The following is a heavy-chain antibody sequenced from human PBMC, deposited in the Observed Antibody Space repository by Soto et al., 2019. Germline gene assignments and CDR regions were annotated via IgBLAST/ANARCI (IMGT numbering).Heavy chain of an antibody. D-gene: IGHD6-6*01. V-gene: IGHV1-69*13. J-gene: IGHJ4*02. Sequence: VKVSCKASGGTFSSYAISWVRQAPGQGLEWMGGIIPIFGTANYAQKFQGRVTITADESTSTAYMELSSLRSEDTAVYYCARSAGSSSSLAMAGCCFDYWGQGTLVTVSS. CDR2: IIPIFGTA. CDR3: ARSAGSSSSLAMAGCCFDY. CDR1: GGTFSSYA.